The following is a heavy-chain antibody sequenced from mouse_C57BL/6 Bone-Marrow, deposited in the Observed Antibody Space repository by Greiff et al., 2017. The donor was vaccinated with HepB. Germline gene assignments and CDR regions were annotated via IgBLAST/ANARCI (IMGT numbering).Heavy chain of an antibody. CDR2: ISYDGSN. J-gene: IGHJ2*01. Sequence: EVQLQESGPGLVKPSQSLSLTCSVTGYSITSGYYWNWIRQFPGNKLEWMGYISYDGSNNYNPSLKNRISITRDTSKNQFFLKLNSVTTEDTATYYCAREFITTVVATGGRFDYWGQGTTLTVSS. D-gene: IGHD1-1*01. CDR3: AREFITTVVATGGRFDY. V-gene: IGHV3-6*01. CDR1: GYSITSGYY.